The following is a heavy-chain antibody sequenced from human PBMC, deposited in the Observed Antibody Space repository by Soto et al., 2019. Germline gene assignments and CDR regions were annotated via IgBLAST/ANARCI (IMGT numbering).Heavy chain of an antibody. Sequence: SETLSLTCTVSGGSISSGDYYWSWIRQPPGKGLEWIGYIYYSGSTYYNPSLKSRVTIPVDTSKNQFSLKLSSVTAADTAVYYCAREVAAHWGYYGMDVWGQGTTVTVSS. J-gene: IGHJ6*02. CDR1: GGSISSGDYY. CDR2: IYYSGST. D-gene: IGHD6-13*01. CDR3: AREVAAHWGYYGMDV. V-gene: IGHV4-30-4*01.